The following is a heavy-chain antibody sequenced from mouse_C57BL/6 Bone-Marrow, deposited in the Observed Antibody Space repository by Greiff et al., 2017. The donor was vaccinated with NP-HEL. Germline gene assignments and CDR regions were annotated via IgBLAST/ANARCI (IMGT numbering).Heavy chain of an antibody. CDR1: GYTFTSYG. J-gene: IGHJ2*01. V-gene: IGHV1-81*01. Sequence: QVQLQQSGAELARPGASVKLSCKASGYTFTSYGISWVKQRTGQGLEWIGEIYPRSGNTYYNEKFKGKATLTADKSSSTAYMELRSLTSEDSAVYFCARRDSNWGDWGQGTTLTVSS. CDR2: IYPRSGNT. D-gene: IGHD2-5*01. CDR3: ARRDSNWGD.